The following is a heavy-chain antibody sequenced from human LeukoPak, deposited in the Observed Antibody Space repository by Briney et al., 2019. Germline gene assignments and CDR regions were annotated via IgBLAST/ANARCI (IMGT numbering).Heavy chain of an antibody. CDR1: GFTFGDYA. J-gene: IGHJ6*02. CDR2: IRSKAYGGTT. V-gene: IGHV3-49*04. Sequence: PGGSLRLSCTASGFTFGDYAMSWVRQAPGKGLEWVGFIRSKAYGGTTEYAASVKGRFTISRDDSTSIAYLQMNSLKTEDTAVYYCTRDHSRGYSYGPLTLYNYYGMDVWGQGTTVTVSS. CDR3: TRDHSRGYSYGPLTLYNYYGMDV. D-gene: IGHD5-18*01.